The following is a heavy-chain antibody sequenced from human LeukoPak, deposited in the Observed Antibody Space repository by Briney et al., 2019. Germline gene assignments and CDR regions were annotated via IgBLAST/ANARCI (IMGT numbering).Heavy chain of an antibody. Sequence: ASVKVSCKASGYTFTGYSIHWVRQAPGQGLEWMAWVNPNSGDTNYAQNFQGRVTMTRDTSISTVYLELSRLTADDTAVYYCARSSVDWYFDLWGRGTLVTVSS. J-gene: IGHJ2*01. CDR1: GYTFTGYS. CDR2: VNPNSGDT. CDR3: ARSSVDWYFDL. V-gene: IGHV1-2*02.